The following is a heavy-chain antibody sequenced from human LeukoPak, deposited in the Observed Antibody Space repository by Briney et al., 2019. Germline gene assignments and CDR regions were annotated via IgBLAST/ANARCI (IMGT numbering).Heavy chain of an antibody. Sequence: GASVEVSCKASGYTFTGYYMRWVRQAPGQGLEWMGRINPNSGGTNYAQKFQGRVTMTRDTSISTAYMELSRLRSDDTAVYYCARATGSGYEYYFDYWGQGTLVTVSS. V-gene: IGHV1-2*06. CDR1: GYTFTGYY. J-gene: IGHJ4*02. CDR3: ARATGSGYEYYFDY. D-gene: IGHD5-12*01. CDR2: INPNSGGT.